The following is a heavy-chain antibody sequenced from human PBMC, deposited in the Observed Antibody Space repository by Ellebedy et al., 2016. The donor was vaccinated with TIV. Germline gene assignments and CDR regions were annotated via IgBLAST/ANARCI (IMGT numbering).Heavy chain of an antibody. CDR1: GFTFSSYG. V-gene: IGHV3-30*03. J-gene: IGHJ6*02. CDR3: ARGYSEPFVFHFYSDHYGMDV. Sequence: PGGSLRLSCAASGFTFSSYGMHCVRQAPGTGLALVAVISYDGSNKYYADSVKGRFTISRDNSKNTLYLQMNSLRAEDTAVYYCARGYSEPFVFHFYSDHYGMDVWGQGTTVTVSS. D-gene: IGHD1-1*01. CDR2: ISYDGSNK.